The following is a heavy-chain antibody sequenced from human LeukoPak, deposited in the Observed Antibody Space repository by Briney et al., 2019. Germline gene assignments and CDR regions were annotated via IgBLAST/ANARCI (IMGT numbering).Heavy chain of an antibody. J-gene: IGHJ6*03. CDR2: MNPNSGNT. V-gene: IGHV1-8*01. CDR1: GYTFTSYD. Sequence: PSVKVSCKASGYTFTSYDINWVRQATGQGLEWMGWMNPNSGNTGYAQKFQGRVTMTRNTSISTAYMELSSLRSEDTAVYYCARGYSYGQNYYYYYYMDVWGKGTTVTVSS. D-gene: IGHD5-18*01. CDR3: ARGYSYGQNYYYYYYMDV.